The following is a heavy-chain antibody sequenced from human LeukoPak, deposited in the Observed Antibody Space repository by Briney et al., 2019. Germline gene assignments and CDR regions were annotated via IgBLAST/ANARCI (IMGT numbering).Heavy chain of an antibody. CDR1: GGSISSYY. CDR3: ARRYCSGGSCYSGGNWFDP. J-gene: IGHJ5*02. V-gene: IGHV4-59*08. CDR2: NYYSGST. Sequence: PSETLSITCTESGGSISSYYWSWIRQTPSKGLMRIGYNYYSGSTNYNPSLKSRVTISVDTSKNQFSLKLSSVTAADTAVYYCARRYCSGGSCYSGGNWFDPWGQGTLVTVSS. D-gene: IGHD2-15*01.